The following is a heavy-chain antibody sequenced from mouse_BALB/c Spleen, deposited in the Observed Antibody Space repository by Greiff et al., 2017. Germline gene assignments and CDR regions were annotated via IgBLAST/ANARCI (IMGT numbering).Heavy chain of an antibody. Sequence: DVHLVESGPSLVKPSQTLSLTCSVTGDSITSGYWNWIRKFPGNKLEYMGYISYSGSTYYNPSLKSRISITRDTSKNQYYLQLNSVTTEDTATYYCARNGITTATLYAMDYWGQGTSVTVSS. CDR3: ARNGITTATLYAMDY. CDR2: ISYSGST. J-gene: IGHJ4*01. D-gene: IGHD1-2*01. CDR1: GDSITSGY. V-gene: IGHV3-8*02.